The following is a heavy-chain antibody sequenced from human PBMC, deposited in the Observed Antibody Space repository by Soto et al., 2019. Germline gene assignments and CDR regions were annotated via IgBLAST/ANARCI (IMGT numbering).Heavy chain of an antibody. CDR3: TSPNIIAARLRTSYYYGMDV. CDR2: IRSKAYGGTT. D-gene: IGHD6-6*01. V-gene: IGHV3-49*03. CDR1: GFTFGDYA. Sequence: SLRLSCTASGFTFGDYAMSWFRQAPGKGLGWVGFIRSKAYGGTTEYAASVKGRFTISRDDSKSIAYLQMNSLKTEDTAVYYCTSPNIIAARLRTSYYYGMDVWGQGTTVTVSS. J-gene: IGHJ6*02.